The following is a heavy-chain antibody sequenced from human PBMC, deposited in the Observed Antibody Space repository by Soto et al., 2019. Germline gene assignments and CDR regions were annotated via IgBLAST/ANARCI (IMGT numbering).Heavy chain of an antibody. CDR3: AREWVVVYIDW. CDR1: GFTFSSYE. J-gene: IGHJ4*02. CDR2: ISATGGTI. D-gene: IGHD2-15*01. V-gene: IGHV3-48*03. Sequence: EVQLVESGGGLVQPGGSLRLSCAASGFTFSSYEMDWVRQAPGQGLEWVSYISATGGTIYYADSVKGRFTISRDIAKNSLLLQMHSLRADDTAVYYCAREWVVVYIDWWGQGTLVTVSS.